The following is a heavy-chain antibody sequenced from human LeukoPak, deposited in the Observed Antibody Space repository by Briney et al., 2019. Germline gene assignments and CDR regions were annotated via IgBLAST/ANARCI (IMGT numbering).Heavy chain of an antibody. CDR2: IYYSGST. CDR1: GGSVSGGTYY. D-gene: IGHD3-10*01. J-gene: IGHJ6*02. Sequence: SVTLSLTCTVSGGSVSGGTYYWSWIRQPPGKGLEWIGYIYYSGSTDYSPSLKSRVTVSVDTSKNQFSLKLSSVTAADTAVYYCARVGGPNYYYYGMDVWGQGTTVTVSS. CDR3: ARVGGPNYYYYGMDV. V-gene: IGHV4-61*01.